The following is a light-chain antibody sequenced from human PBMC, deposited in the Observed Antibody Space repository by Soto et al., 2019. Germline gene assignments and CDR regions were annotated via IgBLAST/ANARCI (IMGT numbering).Light chain of an antibody. Sequence: QSALTQPASVSGSPGQSITISCTGTSSDVGGYEHVAWYQQYPGKAPKLIIFEVSDRPSGVSNRFSGSKSGNTASLSISGLQPEDEADYYCSSYKSGATLVFGGGTKLTVL. V-gene: IGLV2-14*01. CDR1: SSDVGGYEH. CDR3: SSYKSGATLV. CDR2: EVS. J-gene: IGLJ2*01.